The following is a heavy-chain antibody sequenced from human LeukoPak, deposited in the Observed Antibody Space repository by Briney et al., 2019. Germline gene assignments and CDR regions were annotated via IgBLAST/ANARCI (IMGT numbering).Heavy chain of an antibody. D-gene: IGHD5-18*01. V-gene: IGHV1-18*04. J-gene: IGHJ4*02. CDR1: GYIFTSYG. CDR2: ISAYNGNT. CDR3: ARDSSDGYGHPFDY. Sequence: VKVSCKASGYIFTSYGISWVRQAPGQGLEWMGWISAYNGNTNYAQKLQGRVTMTTDTSTSTAYMELRSLRSDDTAVYYCARDSSDGYGHPFDYWGQGTLVTVSS.